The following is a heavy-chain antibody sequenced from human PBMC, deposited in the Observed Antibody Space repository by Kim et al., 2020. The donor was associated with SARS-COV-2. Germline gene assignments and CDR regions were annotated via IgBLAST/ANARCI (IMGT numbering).Heavy chain of an antibody. D-gene: IGHD1-26*01. CDR1: GYTFTSYG. CDR2: ISAYNGNT. CDR3: ARRPSGSYTPWYYYGMDV. V-gene: IGHV1-18*01. Sequence: ASVKVSCKASGYTFTSYGISWVRQAPGQGLEWMGWISAYNGNTNYAQKLQGRVTMTTDTSTSTAYMELRSLRSDDTAVYYCARRPSGSYTPWYYYGMDVWGQGTTVTVSS. J-gene: IGHJ6*02.